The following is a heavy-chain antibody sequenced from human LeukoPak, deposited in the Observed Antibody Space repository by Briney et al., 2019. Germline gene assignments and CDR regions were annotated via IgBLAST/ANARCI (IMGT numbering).Heavy chain of an antibody. CDR3: AREYDSSGYLGY. J-gene: IGHJ4*02. Sequence: SVKVSCKASGGTFSSYAISWVRQAPGQGLEWMGGIIPIFGTANYAQKFQGRVTITADESTSTAYMELSSLRSEDTAVYYCAREYDSSGYLGYWGQGTLVTVSS. CDR1: GGTFSSYA. D-gene: IGHD3-22*01. V-gene: IGHV1-69*13. CDR2: IIPIFGTA.